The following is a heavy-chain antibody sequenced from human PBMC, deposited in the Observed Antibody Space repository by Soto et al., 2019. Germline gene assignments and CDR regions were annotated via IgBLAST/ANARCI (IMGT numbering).Heavy chain of an antibody. CDR1: GFTFSSYG. D-gene: IGHD4-17*01. Sequence: GGSLRLSCAASGFTFSSYGMHWVRQAPGKGLEWVAVISYDGSNKYYADSVKGRFTISRDNSKNTLYLQMNSLRAEDTAVYYCAKDIIIDYGDPRDYYYYGMDVWGQGTTVTVSS. CDR3: AKDIIIDYGDPRDYYYYGMDV. J-gene: IGHJ6*02. CDR2: ISYDGSNK. V-gene: IGHV3-30*18.